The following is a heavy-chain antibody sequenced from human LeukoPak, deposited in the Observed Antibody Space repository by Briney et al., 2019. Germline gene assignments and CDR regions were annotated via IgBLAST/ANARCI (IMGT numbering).Heavy chain of an antibody. CDR1: GFTFSSYS. V-gene: IGHV3-48*01. D-gene: IGHD3-22*01. CDR3: ARIRYYDSSGYYPYCFDY. J-gene: IGHJ4*02. CDR2: ISSSSSTI. Sequence: PGGSLRLSCAASGFTFSSYSMNWVRQAPGKGLEWVSYISSSSSTIYYADSVKGRFTISRDNAKNSLYLQMSSLRAEDTAVYYCARIRYYDSSGYYPYCFDYWGQGTLVTVSS.